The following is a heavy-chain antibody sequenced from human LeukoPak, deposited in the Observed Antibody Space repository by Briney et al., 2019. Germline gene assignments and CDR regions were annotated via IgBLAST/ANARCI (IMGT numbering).Heavy chain of an antibody. J-gene: IGHJ4*02. CDR2: INQDGSEK. Sequence: GGSLRLSCAASGITFSRFWMSWVRQGPGKGLQWVANINQDGSEKHYVDSVKGRFTISRDKAETSLYLQMNSLRAEDTAVYYCASGGHLDYWGQGALVTVAS. CDR3: ASGGHLDY. D-gene: IGHD3-16*01. V-gene: IGHV3-7*03. CDR1: GITFSRFW.